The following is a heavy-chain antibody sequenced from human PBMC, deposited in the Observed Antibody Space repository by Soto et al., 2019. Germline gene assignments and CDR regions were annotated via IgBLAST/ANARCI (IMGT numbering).Heavy chain of an antibody. J-gene: IGHJ4*02. Sequence: EVSLRLSCAASGFTFTRYSMNWVRQAPGKGLEWVSSISSTTNYIYYGDSMKGRFTISRDNAKNSLYLEMNSLRAEDTAVYYCARESEDLTSNFDYWGQGTLVTVSS. CDR1: GFTFTRYS. CDR2: ISSTTNYI. V-gene: IGHV3-21*06. CDR3: ARESEDLTSNFDY.